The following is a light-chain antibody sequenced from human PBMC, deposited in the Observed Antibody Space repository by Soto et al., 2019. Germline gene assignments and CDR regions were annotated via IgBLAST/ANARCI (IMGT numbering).Light chain of an antibody. CDR1: QSISSG. CDR2: DAS. Sequence: DIQMTQSPSTLSASVGDRVTITCRASQSISSGLAWYQQKPGKAPKLLIYDASSLESGVPSRFSDSGSVTEFTLNISSLHPDDFATYYCQQYNSYRWTFGQGTKVEIK. CDR3: QQYNSYRWT. J-gene: IGKJ1*01. V-gene: IGKV1-5*01.